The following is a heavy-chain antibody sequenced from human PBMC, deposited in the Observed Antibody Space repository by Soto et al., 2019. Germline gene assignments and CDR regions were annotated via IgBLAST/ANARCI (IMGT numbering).Heavy chain of an antibody. CDR1: GGSFTKYY. Sequence: PSETLSLTCIVAGGSFTKYYWSWIRHPAGKGRQFLGRFNTNGTLHFNPSLRSRVTMSIASSKGQFSLSLSFVTAADTAVYYCARFRLPDVTGAFDIWGQGTTVTVSS. CDR3: ARFRLPDVTGAFDI. J-gene: IGHJ3*02. CDR2: FNTNGTL. V-gene: IGHV4-4*07. D-gene: IGHD2-21*01.